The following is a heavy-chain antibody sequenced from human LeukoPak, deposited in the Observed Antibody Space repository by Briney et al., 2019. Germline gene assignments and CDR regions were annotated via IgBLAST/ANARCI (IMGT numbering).Heavy chain of an antibody. D-gene: IGHD4-17*01. CDR2: ISGSGDSS. CDR3: AKLYGASSGDFDY. V-gene: IGHV3-23*01. Sequence: GGSLRLSCAASGFTFSIYAMSWVRQAPGKGLEWVSDISGSGDSSYYADSVKGRFTLSRDNSKNTLYLQMNSLRAEDTAVYYCAKLYGASSGDFDYWGQGTLVTVSS. CDR1: GFTFSIYA. J-gene: IGHJ4*02.